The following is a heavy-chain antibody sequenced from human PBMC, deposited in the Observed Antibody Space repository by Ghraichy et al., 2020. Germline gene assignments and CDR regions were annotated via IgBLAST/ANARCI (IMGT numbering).Heavy chain of an antibody. J-gene: IGHJ6*03. CDR3: ARELLRPSEGYYSYIDV. CDR2: INPNNGNT. D-gene: IGHD3-10*01. V-gene: IGHV1-18*01. Sequence: ASVKVSCKASGYTFTNYGITWVRQAPGQGLEWMGWINPNNGNTNYAQNLQGRVTMTKDTSTSIAYMELRSLRSDDTAVYYCARELLRPSEGYYSYIDVWGKGTTVTVSS. CDR1: GYTFTNYG.